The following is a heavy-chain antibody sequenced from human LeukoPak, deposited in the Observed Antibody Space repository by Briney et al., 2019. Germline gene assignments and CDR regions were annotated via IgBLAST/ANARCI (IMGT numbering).Heavy chain of an antibody. D-gene: IGHD3-3*01. Sequence: NTSETLSLTCTVSGGSISSYYWSWIRQPPGKGLEWIGYIYYSGSTNYNPSLKSRVTISVDTSKNQFSLKLSSVTAADTAVYYCARDRFKGYYDFWSGYYPDAFDIWGQGTMVTVSS. CDR2: IYYSGST. CDR3: ARDRFKGYYDFWSGYYPDAFDI. V-gene: IGHV4-59*01. J-gene: IGHJ3*02. CDR1: GGSISSYY.